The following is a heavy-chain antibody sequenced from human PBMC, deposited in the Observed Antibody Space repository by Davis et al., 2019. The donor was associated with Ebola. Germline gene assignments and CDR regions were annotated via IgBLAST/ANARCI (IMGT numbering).Heavy chain of an antibody. CDR1: GYDFTDYW. D-gene: IGHD3-9*01. CDR2: IYPSASDI. CDR3: ARLDYDVLTAYYVFDY. V-gene: IGHV5-51*01. Sequence: GESLKIPCLGSGYDFTDYWIAWVRQVPGKGPEWMGTIYPSASDIRYSPSFQGPVTISAGKSISTAYLQWSRLKASDTARYYCARLDYDVLTAYYVFDYWGQGTLVTVSS. J-gene: IGHJ4*02.